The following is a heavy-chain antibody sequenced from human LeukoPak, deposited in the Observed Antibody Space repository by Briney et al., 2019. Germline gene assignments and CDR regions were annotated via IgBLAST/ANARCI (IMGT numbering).Heavy chain of an antibody. CDR3: ARLSRVVAATPFDY. Sequence: PSETLSLTCTVSGGSISSSCYYWGWIRQPPGKGLEWIGSIYYSGSTYYNPSLKSRVTISVDTSKNQFSLKLSSVTAADTAVYYCARLSRVVAATPFDYWGQGTLVTVSS. J-gene: IGHJ4*02. CDR1: GGSISSSCYY. V-gene: IGHV4-39*07. CDR2: IYYSGST. D-gene: IGHD2-15*01.